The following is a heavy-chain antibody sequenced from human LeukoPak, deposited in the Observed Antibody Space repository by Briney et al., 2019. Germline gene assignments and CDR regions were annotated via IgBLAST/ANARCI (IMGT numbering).Heavy chain of an antibody. J-gene: IGHJ4*02. V-gene: IGHV3-48*02. D-gene: IGHD3-22*01. Sequence: GGSRRLSCAASGFIFSSYSMNWVRQAPGKGLEWISYISSSSRTIYYADSVKGRFTISRANAKNSLYLQMNSLRDEDTAVYYCATRPSYYYDNSGFTPLDSWGQGTLVTVSS. CDR3: ATRPSYYYDNSGFTPLDS. CDR1: GFIFSSYS. CDR2: ISSSSRTI.